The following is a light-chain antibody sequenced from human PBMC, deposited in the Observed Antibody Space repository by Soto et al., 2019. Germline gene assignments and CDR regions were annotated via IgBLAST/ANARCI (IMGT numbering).Light chain of an antibody. V-gene: IGKV3-11*02. CDR2: DTS. CDR1: ESVVRY. J-gene: IGKJ4*01. CDR3: QQRSNWPLT. Sequence: EIVLTQSPVTLSLSPGDTATLSCRASESVVRYLAWYQKKPGQDPRLLMYDTSKRATGIPARFSGSGYGRDSTLTISSLEPEDVAVYYCQQRSNWPLTFGGGTKVEIK.